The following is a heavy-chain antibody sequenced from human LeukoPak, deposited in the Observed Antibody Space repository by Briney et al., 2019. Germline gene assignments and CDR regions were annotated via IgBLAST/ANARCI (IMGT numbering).Heavy chain of an antibody. V-gene: IGHV3-23*01. J-gene: IGHJ4*02. CDR1: GLTFSGSA. CDR2: ISGSGNST. D-gene: IGHD2-15*01. Sequence: GGSLRLPCAASGLTFSGSAMSWARQAPGKGLEWVSLISGSGNSTYYADSVKGRFTISRDNSKNTLYLQMNSLRAEDTAVYYCAKVLVLVSANRYYFDYWGQGTLVTVSS. CDR3: AKVLVLVSANRYYFDY.